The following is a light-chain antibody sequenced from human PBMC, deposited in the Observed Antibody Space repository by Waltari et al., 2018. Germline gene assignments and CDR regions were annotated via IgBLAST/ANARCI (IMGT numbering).Light chain of an antibody. Sequence: EIVLTQSPATLSLSPGQRATPSCRASQSVSINLGLYPQKLGHPPGLLIYDTSNRATGIPDRFSASWFGTDFTLTISSLEPEDFAVYFCQQTSSWPLTFGGGTKVEIK. CDR1: QSVSIN. CDR3: QQTSSWPLT. V-gene: IGKV3-11*01. CDR2: DTS. J-gene: IGKJ4*01.